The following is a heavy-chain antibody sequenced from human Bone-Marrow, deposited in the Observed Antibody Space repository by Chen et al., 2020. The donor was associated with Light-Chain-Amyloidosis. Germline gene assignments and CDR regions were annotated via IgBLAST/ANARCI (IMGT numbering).Heavy chain of an antibody. D-gene: IGHD3-22*01. CDR3: ARALHDYYDSSGYQPMVAFDI. CDR2: INPSGGST. CDR1: GYTFTSYY. V-gene: IGHV1-46*04. J-gene: IGHJ3*02. Sequence: QVQLVQSGAEVKKPGASVKVSCKASGYTFTSYYMHWVRQAPGQGLEWMGIINPSGGSTSYAQKLQGRVTMTRDMSTSTVYMELSSLRSEDTAVYYCARALHDYYDSSGYQPMVAFDIWGQGTMVTVSS.